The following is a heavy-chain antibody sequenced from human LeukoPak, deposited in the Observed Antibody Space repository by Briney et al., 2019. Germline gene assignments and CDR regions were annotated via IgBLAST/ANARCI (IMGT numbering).Heavy chain of an antibody. CDR1: GYTFTGYY. V-gene: IGHV1-2*02. J-gene: IGHJ4*02. CDR2: INPNSGGT. D-gene: IGHD4-17*01. Sequence: ASVKVSCKASGYTFTGYYMHWARQAPGQGLEWMGWINPNSGGTNYAQKFQGRVTMTRDTSISTAYMELSRLRSDDTAVYYCARDRSIIYGVYFITAPFDYWGQGTLVTVSS. CDR3: ARDRSIIYGVYFITAPFDY.